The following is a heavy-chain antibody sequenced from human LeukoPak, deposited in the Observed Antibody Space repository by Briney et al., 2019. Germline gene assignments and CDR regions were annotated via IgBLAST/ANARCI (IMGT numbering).Heavy chain of an antibody. CDR3: TRRVSATRWFDP. J-gene: IGHJ5*02. CDR1: GFTLSSHW. CDR2: INSDGSTT. V-gene: IGHV3-74*01. D-gene: IGHD2-15*01. Sequence: GGSLRLSCAASGFTLSSHWMHWVRQAPGKGLVWVSRINSDGSTTNYADSVKGRFTISRDNAENTLYLQMNSLRVEATAVYYCTRRVSATRWFDPWGQGTLVTVSS.